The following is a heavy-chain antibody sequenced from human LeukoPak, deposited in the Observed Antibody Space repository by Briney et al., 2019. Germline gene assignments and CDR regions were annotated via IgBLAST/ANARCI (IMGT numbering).Heavy chain of an antibody. J-gene: IGHJ4*02. CDR2: IYSDGST. CDR1: GCIVSGDF. Sequence: GGSLRLSCAASGCIVSGDFMSWVRQAPGKGLEWVSVIYSDGSTYYADSVKGRFTISRDNSKNTLDLQMTGLRAEDTAVYYCARGRGRGRDSPWFDYWGQGTLVTVSS. CDR3: ARGRGRGRDSPWFDY. D-gene: IGHD1-26*01. V-gene: IGHV3-53*01.